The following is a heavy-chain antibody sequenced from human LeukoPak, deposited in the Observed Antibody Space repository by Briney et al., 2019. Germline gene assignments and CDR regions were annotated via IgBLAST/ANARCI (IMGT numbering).Heavy chain of an antibody. J-gene: IGHJ4*02. CDR2: IYYSGST. V-gene: IGHV4-59*01. CDR3: ARKGPYYYDSSGFDY. D-gene: IGHD3-22*01. Sequence: SETLSLTCTVSGGSISSYYWSWIRQPPGKGLEWIGYIYYSGSTNYNPSLKSRVTISVDTSKNQFSLKLSSVTAADTAVYYCARKGPYYYDSSGFDYWGQGTLVTVSS. CDR1: GGSISSYY.